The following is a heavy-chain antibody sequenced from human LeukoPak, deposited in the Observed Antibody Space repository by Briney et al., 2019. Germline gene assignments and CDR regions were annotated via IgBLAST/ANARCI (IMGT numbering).Heavy chain of an antibody. CDR2: IIPIFGTA. J-gene: IGHJ4*02. Sequence: SVNVSCKASGGTFSSYAISWVRQAPGQGLEWMGGIIPIFGTASYAQKFQGRVTITADESTSTAYIELSSLRSEDTAVYYCAREVDTAMVLWGQGTLVTVSS. D-gene: IGHD5-18*01. CDR1: GGTFSSYA. CDR3: AREVDTAMVL. V-gene: IGHV1-69*13.